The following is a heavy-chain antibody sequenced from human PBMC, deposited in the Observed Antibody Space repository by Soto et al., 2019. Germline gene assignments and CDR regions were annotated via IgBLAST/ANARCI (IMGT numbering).Heavy chain of an antibody. CDR1: GHPFAGYW. CDR3: VVKQKLPWGNV. V-gene: IGHV5-51*01. J-gene: IGHJ4*02. CDR2: VYPGDSDT. Sequence: GGSMKIPSQGSGHPFAGYWIGWVRPMPGNGLEWMGIVYPGDSDTRYSPSFQGKVTISADKSINPAYLQWSSLKASYAAMYYCVVKQKLPWGNVWGQGPLVTVSS. D-gene: IGHD6-13*01.